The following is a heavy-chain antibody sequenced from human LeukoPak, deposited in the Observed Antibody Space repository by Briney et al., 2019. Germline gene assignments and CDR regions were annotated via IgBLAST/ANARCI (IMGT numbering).Heavy chain of an antibody. Sequence: GGSLRLSCAASGFTFSSYGMSWVRQAPGKGLEWVSAISGSGGSTYYADSVKGRFTISRDNAKNSLYLQMSSLRAEDTAVYYCARIGRSGWNFDYWGQGTLVTVSS. J-gene: IGHJ4*02. CDR1: GFTFSSYG. D-gene: IGHD6-19*01. CDR3: ARIGRSGWNFDY. CDR2: ISGSGGST. V-gene: IGHV3-23*01.